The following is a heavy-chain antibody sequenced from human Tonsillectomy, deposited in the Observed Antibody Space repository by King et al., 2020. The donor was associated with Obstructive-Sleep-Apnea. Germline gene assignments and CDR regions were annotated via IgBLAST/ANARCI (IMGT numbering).Heavy chain of an antibody. V-gene: IGHV4-39*01. CDR1: GGSISRSSYY. CDR2: IYYSGST. J-gene: IGHJ4*02. CDR3: ARQVTLRGSSIYYGGDY. D-gene: IGHD3-10*01. Sequence: QLPLQESGPGLVKPSETLSLTCIVSGGSISRSSYYWGWIRQPPGKGLEWIASIYYSGSTYYNPSLKRRVTISVDTSKNQFSLNLRSVTAADTALYYCARQVTLRGSSIYYGGDYWGQGTLVSVSS.